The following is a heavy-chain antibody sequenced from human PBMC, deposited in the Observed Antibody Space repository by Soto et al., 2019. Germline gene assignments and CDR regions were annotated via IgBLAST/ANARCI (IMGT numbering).Heavy chain of an antibody. J-gene: IGHJ6*02. Sequence: QVQLVESGGGLVKPGGSLRLSCAASGFTFSDYSMNWIRQAPGKGLDWVSYTSTGRSYTNYADSVRGRFTISRDNAKNSLYLQMNSLRAEDTAVYYCARGNRMIVALTNFSYYGVDVWGQGTTVTVSS. D-gene: IGHD3-22*01. CDR1: GFTFSDYS. CDR2: TSTGRSYT. CDR3: ARGNRMIVALTNFSYYGVDV. V-gene: IGHV3-11*05.